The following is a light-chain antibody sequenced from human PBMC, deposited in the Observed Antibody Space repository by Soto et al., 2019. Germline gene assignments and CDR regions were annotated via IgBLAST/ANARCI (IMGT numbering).Light chain of an antibody. V-gene: IGLV2-14*01. Sequence: QSVLTQPASVSGSPGQSITISCTGTSSDVSGYNYVSWYQQHPGKAPKLMIYDVSNRPSGVPNRFSGSKSGNTASLTISGLQAEDEADYYCSSYTGSSGVFGTGTKVTVL. J-gene: IGLJ1*01. CDR3: SSYTGSSGV. CDR1: SSDVSGYNY. CDR2: DVS.